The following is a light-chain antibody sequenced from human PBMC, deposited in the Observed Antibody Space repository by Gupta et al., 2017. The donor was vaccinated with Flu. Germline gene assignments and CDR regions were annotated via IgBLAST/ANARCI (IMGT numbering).Light chain of an antibody. CDR2: GAS. CDR1: QSVNTY. Sequence: DIQMTQSPPSLSASVGDRVTITCRASQSVNTYLNWYQQKSGKAPQLLSYGASSLQSRVPSRFGGSGSDTDFTLTITRLQPEDVATYYCQQSYTSPYTFGQGTKLDIK. CDR3: QQSYTSPYT. J-gene: IGKJ2*01. V-gene: IGKV1-39*01.